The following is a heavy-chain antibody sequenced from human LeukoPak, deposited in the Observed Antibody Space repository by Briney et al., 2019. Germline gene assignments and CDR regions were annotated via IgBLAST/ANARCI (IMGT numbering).Heavy chain of an antibody. CDR1: GGSISSSSYY. CDR2: IYYSGSP. Sequence: ASETLSLTCTVSGGSISSSSYYWGWIRQPPGKGLEWIGSIYYSGSPYYNPSLKSRVTISVDTSKNQFSLKLSSVTAADTAVYYCARLVATIRDLDYWGQGTLVTVSS. D-gene: IGHD5-12*01. J-gene: IGHJ4*02. CDR3: ARLVATIRDLDY. V-gene: IGHV4-39*01.